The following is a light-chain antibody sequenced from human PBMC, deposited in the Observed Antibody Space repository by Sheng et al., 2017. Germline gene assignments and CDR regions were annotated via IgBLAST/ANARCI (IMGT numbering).Light chain of an antibody. CDR1: QSVSSNS. CDR3: QQYGSSLYT. CDR2: GAS. V-gene: IGKV3-20*01. Sequence: EIVLTQSPGTLSLSPGERATLSCRASQSVSSNSLAWYQQKPGQAPRLLFYGASSRATGIPDRFSGSGSGTDFTLTISRLEPEDFAVYYCQQYGSSLYTFGQGTKVEIK. J-gene: IGKJ2*01.